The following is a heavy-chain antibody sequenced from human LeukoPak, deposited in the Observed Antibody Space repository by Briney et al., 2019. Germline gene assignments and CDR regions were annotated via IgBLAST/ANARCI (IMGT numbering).Heavy chain of an antibody. Sequence: APVKVSCKASGYTFTGYYMHWVRQAPGQGLEWMGWINPNSGGTNYAQKFQGRVTMTRDTSISTAYMELSRLRSDDTAVYYCARSSRSIAVAADYWGQGTLVTVSS. J-gene: IGHJ4*02. CDR2: INPNSGGT. D-gene: IGHD6-19*01. CDR3: ARSSRSIAVAADY. V-gene: IGHV1-2*02. CDR1: GYTFTGYY.